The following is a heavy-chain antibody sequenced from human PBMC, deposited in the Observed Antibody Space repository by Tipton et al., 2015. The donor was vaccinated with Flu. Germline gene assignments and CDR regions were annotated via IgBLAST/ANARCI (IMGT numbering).Heavy chain of an antibody. CDR1: GFTFDDYA. V-gene: IGHV3-43*02. J-gene: IGHJ6*02. CDR2: ISGDGDSA. D-gene: IGHD3-3*01. Sequence: SLRLSCAASGFTFDDYAMHWVRQAPGKGLEWVSLISGDGDSAYYADSVKGRFTISRDNSKNSLYLQMNSLRTDDTALYYCAKVGYYDFQFGLDVWGQGTTVPVSS. CDR3: AKVGYYDFQFGLDV.